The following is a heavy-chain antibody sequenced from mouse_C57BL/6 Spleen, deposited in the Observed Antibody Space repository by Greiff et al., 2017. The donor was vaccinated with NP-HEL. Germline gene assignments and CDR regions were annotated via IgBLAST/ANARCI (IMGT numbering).Heavy chain of an antibody. D-gene: IGHD2-5*01. CDR2: IWSDGST. CDR3: ARQTYYSNYEEYAMDY. CDR1: GFSLTSYG. J-gene: IGHJ4*01. Sequence: QVQLKESGPGLVAPSQSLSITCTVSGFSLTSYGVHWVRQPPGKGLEWLVVIWSDGSTTYNSALKSRLSISKDNSKSQVFLKMNSLQTDDTAMYYCARQTYYSNYEEYAMDYWGQGTSVTVSS. V-gene: IGHV2-6-1*01.